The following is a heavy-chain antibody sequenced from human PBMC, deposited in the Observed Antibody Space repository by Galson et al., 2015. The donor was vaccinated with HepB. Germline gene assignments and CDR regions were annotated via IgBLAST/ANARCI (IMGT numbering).Heavy chain of an antibody. V-gene: IGHV3-23*01. J-gene: IGHJ4*02. CDR3: AKNYASSHFDY. D-gene: IGHD3-22*01. Sequence: SLRLSCAASGFTFSSYAMNWVRQAPGRGLEWVSGVSGSGDYKYYADSVKGRFTISRDNSKNTLYLQMSSLRVEDTAVYYCAKNYASSHFDYWGQGTLVTVSS. CDR1: GFTFSSYA. CDR2: VSGSGDYK.